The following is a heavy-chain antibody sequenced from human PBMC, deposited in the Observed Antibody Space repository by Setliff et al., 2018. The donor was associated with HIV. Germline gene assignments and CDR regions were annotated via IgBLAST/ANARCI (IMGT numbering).Heavy chain of an antibody. CDR3: ARETYYYDNPQYYYYYMDV. J-gene: IGHJ6*03. CDR1: GDSISGHF. V-gene: IGHV4-4*09. Sequence: SETLSLTCTVSGDSISGHFWGWIRQPPGKGLEGIGYIYTSGTSEYNPSLDSRGTISVDTSKNPFSLKVNSVTAADTAVYYCARETYYYDNPQYYYYYMDVWGKGTTVTVSS. CDR2: IYTSGTS. D-gene: IGHD3-22*01.